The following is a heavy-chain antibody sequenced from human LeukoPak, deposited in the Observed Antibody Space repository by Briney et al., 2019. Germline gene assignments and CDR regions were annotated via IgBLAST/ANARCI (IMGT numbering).Heavy chain of an antibody. CDR3: ARDHSGYYGSGSPRFDP. V-gene: IGHV4-4*07. CDR1: GDSISYFY. J-gene: IGHJ5*02. Sequence: SETLSLTCRVSGDSISYFYWSWIRQAAGKGLEWIGRISGSGSTDYNASLKSRVTMSVDTSKNQFSLKLSSVTAADTAVYYCARDHSGYYGSGSPRFDPWGQGTLVTVSS. CDR2: ISGSGST. D-gene: IGHD3-10*01.